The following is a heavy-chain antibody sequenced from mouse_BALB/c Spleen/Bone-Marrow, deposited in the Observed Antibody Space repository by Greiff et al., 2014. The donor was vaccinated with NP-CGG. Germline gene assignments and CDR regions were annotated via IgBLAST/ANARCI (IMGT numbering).Heavy chain of an antibody. CDR3: ARYYYGYYFDY. Sequence: EVQLQQSGAELVKPGASVKLSCTASGFNIKDTYMHWVKQRPEQGLEWIGRIDPANGNTKYDPKFQGKATITADTSSNTAYPQLSSPTSEDTAVYYCARYYYGYYFDYWGQGTTLTVSS. CDR1: GFNIKDTY. CDR2: IDPANGNT. V-gene: IGHV14-3*02. D-gene: IGHD1-2*01. J-gene: IGHJ2*01.